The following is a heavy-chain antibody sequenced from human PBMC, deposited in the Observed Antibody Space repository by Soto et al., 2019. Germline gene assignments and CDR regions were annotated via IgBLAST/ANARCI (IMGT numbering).Heavy chain of an antibody. D-gene: IGHD1-20*01. CDR1: GFTFNDYW. CDR2: LNSDGSSG. Sequence: EVQLVESGGGLVQPGGSLRLSCVASGFTFNDYWMHWVRQAPGKGLVWVSRLNSDGSSGYYGDSMKGRFTSSRDNAKNTLYLQINGLRDEDTSVYYCARGLKYKSGLDVWGEGTTVTLSS. V-gene: IGHV3-74*01. CDR3: ARGLKYKSGLDV. J-gene: IGHJ6*04.